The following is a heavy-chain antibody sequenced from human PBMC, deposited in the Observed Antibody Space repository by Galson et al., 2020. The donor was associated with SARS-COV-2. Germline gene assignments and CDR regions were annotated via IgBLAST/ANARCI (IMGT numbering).Heavy chain of an antibody. J-gene: IGHJ4*02. V-gene: IGHV4-59*08. CDR1: GGSISSYY. CDR3: ASDYYASSGYYYGFDY. Sequence: ASETLSLPCTVSGGSISSYYWSWIRQPPGTGLEWIGYIYYSGSTNYNPSLTSRVTISVDTSKNHFSLKLSSVTAADTAVYYCASDYYASSGYYYGFDYWGQGTLVTVSS. D-gene: IGHD3-22*01. CDR2: IYYSGST.